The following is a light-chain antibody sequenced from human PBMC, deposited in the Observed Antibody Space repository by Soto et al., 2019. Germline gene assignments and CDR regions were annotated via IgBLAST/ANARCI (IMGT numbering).Light chain of an antibody. V-gene: IGKV3-20*01. CDR2: GAS. CDR1: QSVSSSY. J-gene: IGKJ4*01. CDR3: QQHGTSIT. Sequence: EIVLTQSPGTLSLSPGERATLSCRASQSVSSSYLAWYQQKPGQAPRLLIYGASRRATGIPDRFSGSGSGRDFTLTISGLEPEDFAVYYCQQHGTSITFGGGTKLESK.